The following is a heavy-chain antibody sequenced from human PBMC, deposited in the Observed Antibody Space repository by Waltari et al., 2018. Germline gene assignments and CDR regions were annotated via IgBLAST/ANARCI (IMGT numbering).Heavy chain of an antibody. CDR1: GYSISRGYY. Sequence: QVELQESGPRLVKASETLSLTCDVSGYSISRGYYWAWIRQSPGGELEWIGSVYYTGDTYYNPSLKSRVTMSVDTSKNQFALNLSSVTAADTAVYYCARDGRDAFDYWGRCILVTVSS. CDR2: VYYTGDT. CDR3: ARDGRDAFDY. V-gene: IGHV4-38-2*02. J-gene: IGHJ4*02.